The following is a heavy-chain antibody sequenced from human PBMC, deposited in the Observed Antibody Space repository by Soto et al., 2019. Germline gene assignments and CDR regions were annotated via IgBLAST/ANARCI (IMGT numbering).Heavy chain of an antibody. CDR2: IYYSGST. V-gene: IGHV4-39*02. J-gene: IGHJ6*03. Sequence: SETLSLTCTVSGGSISSSSYYWGWIRQPPGKGLEWIGSIYYSGSTYYNPSLKSRVTISVDTSKNQFSLKLSSVTAADTAVYYCAREHGVLAWDRSPSLYYYYCMDVWGKGTTVTVSS. CDR1: GGSISSSSYY. D-gene: IGHD2-2*01. CDR3: AREHGVLAWDRSPSLYYYYCMDV.